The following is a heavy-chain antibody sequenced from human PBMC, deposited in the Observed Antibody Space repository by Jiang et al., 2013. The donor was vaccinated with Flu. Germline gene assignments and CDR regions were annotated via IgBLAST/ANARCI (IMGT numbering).Heavy chain of an antibody. CDR3: ARDGSYVWGSYRPLGWYFDL. Sequence: KGRFTISRDNSKNTLYLQMNSLRAEDTAVYYCARDGSYVWGSYRPLGWYFDLWGRGTLVTVSS. V-gene: IGHV3-30*07. J-gene: IGHJ2*01. D-gene: IGHD3-16*02.